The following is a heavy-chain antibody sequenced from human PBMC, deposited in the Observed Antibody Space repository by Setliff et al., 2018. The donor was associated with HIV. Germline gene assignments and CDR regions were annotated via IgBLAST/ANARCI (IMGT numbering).Heavy chain of an antibody. V-gene: IGHV3-7*01. CDR2: ISPDGSDTI. CDR1: GYSISSGYY. Sequence: PSETLSLTCAGSGYSISSGYYWGWIRQTPGKGLEWVANISPDGSDTIYYADSVKGRFTISRDNAKNSLYLQMNTLGAEDTAVYYCARRAYCSSTTCFDNWGQGTLVTVSS. CDR3: ARRAYCSSTTCFDN. D-gene: IGHD2-2*01. J-gene: IGHJ4*02.